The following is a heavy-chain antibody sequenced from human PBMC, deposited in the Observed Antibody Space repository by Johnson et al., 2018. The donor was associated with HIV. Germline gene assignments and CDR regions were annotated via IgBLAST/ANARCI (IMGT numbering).Heavy chain of an antibody. CDR2: ISYDGSNT. CDR3: AKGEPYYYDIGDAFDI. CDR1: GFTFSTYA. D-gene: IGHD3-22*01. V-gene: IGHV3-30-3*01. J-gene: IGHJ3*02. Sequence: QVQLVESGGGVVQPGRSLRLSCAASGFTFSTYAMHWVRQAPGKGLEWVTLISYDGSNTYYAASVKGRFTISRDNSKTTLYLQMNSLRAEDTAVYYCAKGEPYYYDIGDAFDIWGQGTMVTVSS.